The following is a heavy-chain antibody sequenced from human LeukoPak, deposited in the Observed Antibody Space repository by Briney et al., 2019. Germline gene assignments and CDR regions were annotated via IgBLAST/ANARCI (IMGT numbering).Heavy chain of an antibody. D-gene: IGHD1-26*01. CDR1: GYTFTSYG. J-gene: IGHJ4*02. CDR3: ARGVVEWELLSYFDY. CDR2: ISAYNGNT. Sequence: ASVKVSCKASGYTFTSYGISGVRQAPGQGLEWMGWISAYNGNTNYAQKLQGRVTMTTDTSTSTAYMELRSLRSDDTAVYYCARGVVEWELLSYFDYWGQGTLVTVSS. V-gene: IGHV1-18*01.